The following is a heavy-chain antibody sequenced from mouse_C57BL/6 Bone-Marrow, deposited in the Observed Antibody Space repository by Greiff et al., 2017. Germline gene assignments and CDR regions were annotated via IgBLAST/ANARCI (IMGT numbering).Heavy chain of an antibody. D-gene: IGHD1-1*01. V-gene: IGHV1-69*01. CDR2: IDPSDSYT. J-gene: IGHJ3*01. CDR3: ALVYYYGSSYAWFAY. Sequence: QVQLQQPGAELVMPGASVKLSCKASAYTFTSYWMHWVKQRPGQGLEWIGEIDPSDSYTNYNQKFKGKSTLTVDKSSSTAYMQLSSLTSEDSAVYYCALVYYYGSSYAWFAYWGQWDLVTVSA. CDR1: AYTFTSYW.